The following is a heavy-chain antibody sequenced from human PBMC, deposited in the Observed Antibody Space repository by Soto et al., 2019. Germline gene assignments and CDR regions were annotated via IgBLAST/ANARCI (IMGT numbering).Heavy chain of an antibody. J-gene: IGHJ4*02. D-gene: IGHD2-2*01. Sequence: SETLSLTCAVYGGSFSGYYWSWIRQPPGKGLEWIGEINHSGSTNYNPSLKSRVTISVDTSKNQFSLKLSSVTAADTAVYYCARGKGYCSSTSCYVDYWGQGTLVTVSS. CDR2: INHSGST. CDR1: GGSFSGYY. CDR3: ARGKGYCSSTSCYVDY. V-gene: IGHV4-34*01.